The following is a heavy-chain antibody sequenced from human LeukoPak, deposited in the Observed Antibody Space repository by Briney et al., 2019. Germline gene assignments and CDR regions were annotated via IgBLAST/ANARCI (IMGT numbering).Heavy chain of an antibody. J-gene: IGHJ3*02. CDR2: ISGSGGST. CDR3: AKDMRGATDAFDI. D-gene: IGHD1-26*01. V-gene: IGHV3-23*01. Sequence: GGSLRLSCAASGFTFNIYAMSWVRQAPGKGLEWVSAISGSGGSTYYADSVKGRFTISRDNSKNTLYLQMNSLRAEDTAVYYCAKDMRGATDAFDIWGQGTMVTVSS. CDR1: GFTFNIYA.